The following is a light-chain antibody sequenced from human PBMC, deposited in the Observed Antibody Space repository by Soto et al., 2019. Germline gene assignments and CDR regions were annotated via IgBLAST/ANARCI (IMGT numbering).Light chain of an antibody. V-gene: IGLV2-14*02. J-gene: IGLJ1*01. CDR1: SSDIGSYNL. Sequence: QSALTQPASVSGSPGQSITISCTGTSSDIGSYNLVSWYQQYPGKAPKFILYEVNKRPSGVPDRFSGSKSGNTASLTVSGLQAEDEADYYCSSYAGSSNVFGTGTKVTVL. CDR3: SSYAGSSNV. CDR2: EVN.